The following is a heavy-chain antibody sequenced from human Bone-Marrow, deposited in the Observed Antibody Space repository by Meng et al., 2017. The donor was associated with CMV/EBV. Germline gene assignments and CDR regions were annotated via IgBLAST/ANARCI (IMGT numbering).Heavy chain of an antibody. V-gene: IGHV3-15*01. Sequence: GESLKISCAASGLSLTDAWMSWVRQAPRKGLEWVGRIKRKVDRGTTDYVAPVKGRFTISRDDSKNTLYLEMNSLKSEDTAVYYCTTEGSIYGYHSLDTWGQGTMVTVSS. CDR1: GLSLTDAW. D-gene: IGHD3-3*01. CDR2: IKRKVDRGTT. CDR3: TTEGSIYGYHSLDT. J-gene: IGHJ3*02.